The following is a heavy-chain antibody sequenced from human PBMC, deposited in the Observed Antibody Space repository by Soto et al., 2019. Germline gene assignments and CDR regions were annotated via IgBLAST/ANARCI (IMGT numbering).Heavy chain of an antibody. V-gene: IGHV3-7*02. J-gene: IGHJ4*02. CDR3: LKRGSDY. Sequence: EAQLVGSGGGLVQPGGSLRLSCAGSGFIFSDSYLTWVRQAPEKGLEWVANIKPDGSEQNYVDSVKGRFIISRDNAKKSVFLQINCLRPEDTAVYYCLKRGSDYWGQGILVTVSS. CDR1: GFIFSDSY. D-gene: IGHD3-16*01. CDR2: IKPDGSEQ.